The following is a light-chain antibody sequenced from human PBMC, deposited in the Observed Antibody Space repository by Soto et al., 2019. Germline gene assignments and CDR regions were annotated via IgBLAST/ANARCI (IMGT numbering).Light chain of an antibody. J-gene: IGKJ4*01. CDR3: QQRNYWLS. CDR2: DSS. V-gene: IGKV3-11*01. CDR1: QNVDKF. Sequence: EIELTQSPATLSLSPGETATLSCRASQNVDKFLAWYQQRPGQPPRLLIFDSSNRATGVPVRFSGSGSGTDFTLTISSLEPEDFAIYYCQQRNYWLSFGGGTKVEIK.